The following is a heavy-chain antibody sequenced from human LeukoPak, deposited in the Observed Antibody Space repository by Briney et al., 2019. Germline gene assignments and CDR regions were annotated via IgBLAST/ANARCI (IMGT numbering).Heavy chain of an antibody. Sequence: GGSLRLSCAASGFTFSSYSMNWVRQAPGKGLEWVSSISSSSSYICYADTVKGRFTISRDNAKNSLYLQMNSLRAEDTAVYYCASATPAGTPIVVVPAAKGYYYYGMDVWGQGTTVTVSS. CDR3: ASATPAGTPIVVVPAAKGYYYYGMDV. CDR1: GFTFSSYS. D-gene: IGHD2-2*01. CDR2: ISSSSSYI. J-gene: IGHJ6*02. V-gene: IGHV3-21*01.